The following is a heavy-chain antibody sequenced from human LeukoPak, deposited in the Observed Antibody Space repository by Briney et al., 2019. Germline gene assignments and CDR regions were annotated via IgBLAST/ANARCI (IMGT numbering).Heavy chain of an antibody. D-gene: IGHD5-18*01. Sequence: ASVKVSCTASGGTFSSYAISWVRQAPGQGLEWMGGIIPIFGTANYAQKFQGRVTITADESTSTAYMELSSLRSEDTAVYYCARDVRYSYGYIYYFDYWGQGTLVTVSS. CDR3: ARDVRYSYGYIYYFDY. CDR1: GGTFSSYA. J-gene: IGHJ4*02. CDR2: IIPIFGTA. V-gene: IGHV1-69*13.